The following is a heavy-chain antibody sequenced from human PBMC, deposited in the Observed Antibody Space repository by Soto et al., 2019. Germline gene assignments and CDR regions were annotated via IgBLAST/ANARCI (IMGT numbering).Heavy chain of an antibody. D-gene: IGHD3-10*01. Sequence: VQLQQWGAGLLKPSETLSLTCAVYGGSFSGYYWSWIRQPPGKGLEWIGEINHSGSTNYNPSLKSRATISVDTSKSQFSLKLSSVTAADTAVYFCASLLTGPLWFGESTLDYWGQGTLVTASS. CDR2: INHSGST. J-gene: IGHJ4*02. CDR1: GGSFSGYY. V-gene: IGHV4-34*01. CDR3: ASLLTGPLWFGESTLDY.